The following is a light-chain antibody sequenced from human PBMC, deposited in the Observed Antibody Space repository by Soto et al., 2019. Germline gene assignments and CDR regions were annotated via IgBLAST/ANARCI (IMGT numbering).Light chain of an antibody. CDR1: SSDVGGYNY. V-gene: IGLV2-8*01. CDR2: EVN. Sequence: QSVLTQPPSASGSPGQSVTISCTGTSSDVGGYNYVSWYQQHPGKAPKLVIYEVNKRPSGVPDRFSGSKSGNTASLTVSGLQAEDEADYSCSSYAGSNKVFGGGTKLTVL. J-gene: IGLJ3*02. CDR3: SSYAGSNKV.